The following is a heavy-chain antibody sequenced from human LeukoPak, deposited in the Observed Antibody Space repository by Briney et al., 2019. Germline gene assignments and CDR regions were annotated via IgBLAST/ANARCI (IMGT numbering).Heavy chain of an antibody. J-gene: IGHJ6*03. V-gene: IGHV3-74*01. CDR3: SYGSGREGYMDV. CDR1: GFTFSTYW. CDR2: INSDGSGT. D-gene: IGHD3-10*01. Sequence: PGGSLRLSCAASGFTFSTYWMHWVRQAPGEGLVRGSFINSDGSGTRYADSVKGRFTVSRDNAKNTLYLQMNSLRAEDTAVYYCSYGSGREGYMDVWGKGTTVTVSS.